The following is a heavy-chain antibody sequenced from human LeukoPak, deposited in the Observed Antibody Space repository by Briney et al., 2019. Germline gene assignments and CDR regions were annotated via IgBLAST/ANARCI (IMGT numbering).Heavy chain of an antibody. CDR2: LSSSSSYI. CDR3: ANNHYTY. Sequence: GGSVRLSCAASGFTFSDYYINWVRQAPGKGLEWVSSLSSSSSYIDYADSVKGRFTISRDNAKNSLYLQMNSLRAEDTAVYYCANNHYTYWGQGTLVTVSS. D-gene: IGHD3-16*02. V-gene: IGHV3-11*03. J-gene: IGHJ4*02. CDR1: GFTFSDYY.